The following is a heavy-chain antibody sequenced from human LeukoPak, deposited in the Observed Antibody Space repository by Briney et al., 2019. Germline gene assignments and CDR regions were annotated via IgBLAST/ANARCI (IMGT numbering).Heavy chain of an antibody. Sequence: GESLKISCKGSGYSFTYYWIGWVRQMPGKGLEWMGIIYPGDSDTRYSPSFQGQVTISADKSISTAYLQWSSLKASDTAIYYCATSESQTRFDYWGQGTLVTVSS. D-gene: IGHD1/OR15-1a*01. J-gene: IGHJ4*02. CDR3: ATSESQTRFDY. V-gene: IGHV5-51*01. CDR2: IYPGDSDT. CDR1: GYSFTYYW.